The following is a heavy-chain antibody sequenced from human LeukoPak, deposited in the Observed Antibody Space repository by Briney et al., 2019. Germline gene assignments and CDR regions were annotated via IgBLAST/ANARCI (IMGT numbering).Heavy chain of an antibody. CDR3: ARRVRGRGWSNWFDT. CDR2: IYPGDSDV. V-gene: IGHV5-51*01. Sequence: GGSLQISCKAAGYCFTTYWIGWVGQVPGKGLEGMGIIYPGDSDVRYSPSFQGQVTILADKSISTAYLQWSSLNASDTAVYYRARRVRGRGWSNWFDTWGQGTLVTVSS. CDR1: GYCFTTYW. J-gene: IGHJ5*02. D-gene: IGHD6-19*01.